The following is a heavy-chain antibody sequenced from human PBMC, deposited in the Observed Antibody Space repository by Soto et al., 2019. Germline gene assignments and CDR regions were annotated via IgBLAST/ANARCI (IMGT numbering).Heavy chain of an antibody. J-gene: IGHJ6*02. D-gene: IGHD3-10*01. Sequence: SETLSLTFNVSGGSIYTYYWNWIRQSPGKGLEWIGYISDGGSNNYNPSLKSRVTISVDTSKKQVSLKLSSVSAPDTAIYYCARGPFRPTAMDVWGQGSTVTVTS. CDR3: ARGPFRPTAMDV. CDR2: ISDGGSN. V-gene: IGHV4-59*01. CDR1: GGSIYTYY.